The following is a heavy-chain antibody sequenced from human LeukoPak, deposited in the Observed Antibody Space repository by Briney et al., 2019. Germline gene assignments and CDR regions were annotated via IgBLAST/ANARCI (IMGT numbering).Heavy chain of an antibody. D-gene: IGHD1-26*01. CDR1: DYSISSGYY. CDR2: IHHSGSI. V-gene: IGHV4-38-2*02. Sequence: SETLSLTCTVSDYSISSGYYWGWFRRPPAKGLEWIGNIHHSGSIYHTPSLKRRLTMSVDTSKNHFSLRRSSLTAADTAACYCARDISGSXDYWGQGILVTVSS. J-gene: IGHJ4*02. CDR3: ARDISGSXDY.